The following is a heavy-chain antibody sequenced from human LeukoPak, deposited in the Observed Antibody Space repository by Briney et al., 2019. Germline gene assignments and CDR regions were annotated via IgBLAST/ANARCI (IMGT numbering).Heavy chain of an antibody. CDR2: IYSGGST. V-gene: IGHV3-53*01. J-gene: IGHJ4*02. D-gene: IGHD6-13*01. CDR1: GFTVSSNY. Sequence: PGGSLRLSCAASGFTVSSNYMSWVRQAPGKGLEWVSVIYSGGSTYYADSVKGRFTISRDNSKNTLYLQKNSLRAEDTAVYYCAKGPKQQLVGSRGHFFDYWGQGTLVTVSS. CDR3: AKGPKQQLVGSRGHFFDY.